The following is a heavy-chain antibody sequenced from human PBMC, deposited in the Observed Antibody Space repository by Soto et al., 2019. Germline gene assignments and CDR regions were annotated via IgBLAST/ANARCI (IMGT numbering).Heavy chain of an antibody. J-gene: IGHJ6*02. CDR2: ISPYTGNT. D-gene: IGHD3-16*01. CDR3: VIVENYVTPTPQDV. CDR1: GYIFVNYG. V-gene: IGHV1-18*01. Sequence: QVQLVQSGDEVKKPGASVKVSCKAPGYIFVNYGIAWVRQAPGQGLEWMGWISPYTGNTHSATKVQGRLTMTTDTSTSTAYIDLGSVTCDDTAVYYCVIVENYVTPTPQDVWGQGTTVTVSS.